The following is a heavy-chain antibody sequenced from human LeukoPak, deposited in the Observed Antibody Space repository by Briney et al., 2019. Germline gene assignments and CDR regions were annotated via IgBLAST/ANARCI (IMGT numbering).Heavy chain of an antibody. D-gene: IGHD2-2*01. CDR2: IRGYNGNT. CDR3: ARGRGRASISRYDAFEF. J-gene: IGHJ3*01. V-gene: IGHV1-18*01. Sequence: GASVKVSCKASGYTFITYGIDWVRQAPGQGLEWMGWIRGYNGNTNYAQNLQDRVTMTTDKSASTAYMELRSLTSDDTAVYYCARGRGRASISRYDAFEFWGQGTLVTVSS. CDR1: GYTFITYG.